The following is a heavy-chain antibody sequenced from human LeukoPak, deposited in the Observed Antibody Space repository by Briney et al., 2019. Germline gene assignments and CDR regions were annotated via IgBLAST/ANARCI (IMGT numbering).Heavy chain of an antibody. Sequence: PGGSLRLSCAASGFTFSSYSMSWVRQAPGKGLEWVSSISSSSSYIYYADSVKGRFTISRDNAKNSLYLQMNSLRAEDTAVYYCARDEAVRGVIEWDYWGQGTLVTVSS. D-gene: IGHD3-10*01. J-gene: IGHJ4*02. CDR3: ARDEAVRGVIEWDY. CDR2: ISSSSSYI. CDR1: GFTFSSYS. V-gene: IGHV3-21*01.